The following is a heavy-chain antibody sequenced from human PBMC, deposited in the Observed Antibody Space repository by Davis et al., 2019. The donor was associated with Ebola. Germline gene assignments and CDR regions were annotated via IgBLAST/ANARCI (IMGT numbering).Heavy chain of an antibody. D-gene: IGHD4-23*01. J-gene: IGHJ4*02. CDR1: GFTFSVYY. CDR2: ISSSASYK. V-gene: IGHV3-11*06. Sequence: PGGSLRLSCAASGFTFSVYYMSWIRQVPGKGPEWVSSISSSASYKNYADSVKGRFTISRDDAKKSLYLQMDSLRAEDTAVYYCAQQLGDYGGNALRYWGQGTLVTVSS. CDR3: AQQLGDYGGNALRY.